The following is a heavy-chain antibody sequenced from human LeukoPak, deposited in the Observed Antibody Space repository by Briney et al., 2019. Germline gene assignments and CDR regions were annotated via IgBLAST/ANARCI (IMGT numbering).Heavy chain of an antibody. Sequence: SLRLSCAASGFTFDDYAMHWVRQAPGKGLEWVSGISWNSGSIGYAGSVKGRFTISRDNAKNSLYLQMNSLRAEDMALYYCAKGSRWLLFSDFDYWGQGTLVTVSS. CDR2: ISWNSGSI. D-gene: IGHD2-15*01. J-gene: IGHJ4*02. CDR3: AKGSRWLLFSDFDY. CDR1: GFTFDDYA. V-gene: IGHV3-9*03.